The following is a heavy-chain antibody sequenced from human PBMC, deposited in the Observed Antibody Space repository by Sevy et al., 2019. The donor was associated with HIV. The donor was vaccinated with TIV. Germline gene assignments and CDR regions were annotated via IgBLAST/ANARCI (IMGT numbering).Heavy chain of an antibody. CDR1: GFIFSRYG. Sequence: GGSLRLSCKASGFIFSRYGVHWVHQAPGKELEWVASIFNDGKTKYYGDPVKGRFTISRDDSKNTLYLQMHSLRAEDTAVYYCAIDSGSDWYLDYWGQGTLVTVSS. D-gene: IGHD2-21*02. J-gene: IGHJ4*02. CDR3: AIDSGSDWYLDY. CDR2: IFNDGKTK. V-gene: IGHV3-30*02.